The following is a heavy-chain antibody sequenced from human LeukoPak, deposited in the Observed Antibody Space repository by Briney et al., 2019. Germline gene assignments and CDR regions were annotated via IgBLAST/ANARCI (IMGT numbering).Heavy chain of an antibody. D-gene: IGHD2-2*03. CDR3: ARQRRVDIVVVPAATEGDAFDI. CDR2: IYYSGST. CDR1: GGSISSSSYY. J-gene: IGHJ3*02. Sequence: SETLSLTCTVSGGSISSSSYYWGWIRQPPGKGLEWIGSIYYSGSTYYNPSLKSRVTISVDTSKNQFSLKLSSVTAADTAVYYCARQRRVDIVVVPAATEGDAFDIWGQGTMVTVSS. V-gene: IGHV4-39*01.